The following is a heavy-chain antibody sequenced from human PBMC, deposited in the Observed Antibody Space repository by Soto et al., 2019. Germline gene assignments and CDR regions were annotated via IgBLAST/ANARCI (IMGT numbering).Heavy chain of an antibody. V-gene: IGHV3-48*02. CDR1: GFTFSSFS. CDR3: ARDSSSGNFDY. CDR2: ITSSSITI. Sequence: EVQLVESGGGLVQPGGSLRLSCAASGFTFSSFSMNWVRQAPGKGLEWLSYITSSSITIYYADSVKGRFTISRDNAKNPLFLKMNTRREEATVVYYWARDSSSGNFDYGGQGALVPVSS. D-gene: IGHD6-25*01. J-gene: IGHJ4*02.